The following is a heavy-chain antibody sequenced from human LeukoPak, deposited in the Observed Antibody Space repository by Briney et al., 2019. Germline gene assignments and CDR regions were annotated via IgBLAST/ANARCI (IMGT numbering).Heavy chain of an antibody. V-gene: IGHV3-11*01. CDR1: GFTFSDYY. J-gene: IGHJ4*02. D-gene: IGHD1-7*01. CDR3: ASGKLELRGYFDY. CDR2: ISSSGSTI. Sequence: SGGSLRLSCAASGFTFSDYYMSWIRQAPGKGLEWVSYISSSGSTIYYADSVKGQFTISRDNAKNSLYLQMNSLRAEDTAVYYCASGKLELRGYFDYWGQGTLVTVSS.